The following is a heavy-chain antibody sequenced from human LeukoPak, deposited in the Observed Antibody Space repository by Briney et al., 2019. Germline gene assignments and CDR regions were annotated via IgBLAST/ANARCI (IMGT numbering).Heavy chain of an antibody. CDR3: ARDLGYCAGGSCYGFAY. CDR2: IYSGATT. CDR1: GFTVNANY. Sequence: GGSLRLSCAASGFTVNANYISWVRQAPGKGLESVSVIYSGATTYYADSVKGRFTISRDNSRNTMYLQMNSLRAEDTAVYYCARDLGYCAGGSCYGFAYWGQGTLVTVSS. J-gene: IGHJ4*02. D-gene: IGHD2-15*01. V-gene: IGHV3-66*01.